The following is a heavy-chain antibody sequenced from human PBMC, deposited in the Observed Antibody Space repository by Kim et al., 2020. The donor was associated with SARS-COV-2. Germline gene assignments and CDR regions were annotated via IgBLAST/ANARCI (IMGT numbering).Heavy chain of an antibody. V-gene: IGHV3-21*01. Sequence: GGSLRLSCAASGFTFSSYSMNWVRQAPGKGLEWVSSISSSSSYIYYADSVKGRFTTSRDNAKNSLYLQMNSLRAEDTAVYYCARVGSSGWWSQWDYYYGMDVWGQGTTVTVSS. CDR2: ISSSSSYI. D-gene: IGHD6-19*01. CDR1: GFTFSSYS. CDR3: ARVGSSGWWSQWDYYYGMDV. J-gene: IGHJ6*02.